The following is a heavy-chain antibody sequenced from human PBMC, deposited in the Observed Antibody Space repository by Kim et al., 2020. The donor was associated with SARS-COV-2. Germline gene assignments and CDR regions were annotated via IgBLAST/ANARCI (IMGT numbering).Heavy chain of an antibody. D-gene: IGHD1-1*01. CDR2: IFYSGAT. J-gene: IGHJ5*01. CDR3: ARRSTIGFDF. V-gene: IGHV4-4*02. Sequence: SETLSLTCTVSNDSIYTRNWWSWVRQPPGKGLEWIGEIFYSGATTYSPSLKSRLIISVEKSKNQFYLRLNSVTAADTAVYYCARRSTIGFDFWGQGILVTVSS. CDR1: NDSIYTRNW.